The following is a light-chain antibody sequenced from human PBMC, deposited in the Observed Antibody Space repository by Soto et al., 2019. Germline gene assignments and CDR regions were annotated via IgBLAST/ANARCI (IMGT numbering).Light chain of an antibody. V-gene: IGKV3-11*01. J-gene: IGKJ5*01. CDR1: QSVSSY. CDR3: QHRMNWPLT. Sequence: EIVLTRSPATLSLSPGERATLSCRASQSVSSYLLWYQQKPAQTPRLLIYDASNRATGIPARFSGSGSETDFTLTTSSLEPEDFAVYYCQHRMNWPLTFGQGTRLEIK. CDR2: DAS.